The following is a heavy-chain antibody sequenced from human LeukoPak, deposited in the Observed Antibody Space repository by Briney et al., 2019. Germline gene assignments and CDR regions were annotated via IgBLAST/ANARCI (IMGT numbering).Heavy chain of an antibody. CDR2: ISGSGGST. CDR1: GFTFSSYA. J-gene: IGHJ5*02. D-gene: IGHD2-15*01. Sequence: PGGSLRLSCAASGFTFSSYAMSWVRQAPGKGLGWVSAISGSGGSTYYADSVKGRFTISRDNSKNTLYLQMNSLRAEDTAVYYCAKYCSGGSCYEGGAWFDPWGQGTLVTVSS. CDR3: AKYCSGGSCYEGGAWFDP. V-gene: IGHV3-23*01.